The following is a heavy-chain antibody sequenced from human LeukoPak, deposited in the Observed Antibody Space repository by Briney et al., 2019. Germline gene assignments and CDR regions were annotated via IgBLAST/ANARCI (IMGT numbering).Heavy chain of an antibody. CDR3: ARQYSSSSKGDY. Sequence: GGSLRLSCAASGFTFSSYAMHWVRQAPGKGLEWVAVISYDGSNKYYADSVKGRFTISRDNAKNSLYLQMNSLRDEDTAVYYCARQYSSSSKGDYWGQGTLVTVSS. D-gene: IGHD6-6*01. CDR1: GFTFSSYA. CDR2: ISYDGSNK. V-gene: IGHV3-30-3*01. J-gene: IGHJ4*02.